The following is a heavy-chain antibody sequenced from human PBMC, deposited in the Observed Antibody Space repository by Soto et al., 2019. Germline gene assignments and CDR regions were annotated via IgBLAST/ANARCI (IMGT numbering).Heavy chain of an antibody. CDR1: GDSVSSNSAA. D-gene: IGHD2-15*01. CDR3: ARARPCGGGSCYFDY. CDR2: TYYRSKWYN. V-gene: IGHV6-1*01. Sequence: SQTLSLTCAISGDSVSSNSAAWNWIRQSPSRGLEWLGRTYYRSKWYNDYAVSVKSRINSIPDTSKNQFSLQLNSVIPEDTAVYYCARARPCGGGSCYFDYWGQGTLVTVSS. J-gene: IGHJ4*02.